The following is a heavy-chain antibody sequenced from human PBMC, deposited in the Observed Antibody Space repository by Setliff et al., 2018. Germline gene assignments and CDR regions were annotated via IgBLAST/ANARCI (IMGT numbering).Heavy chain of an antibody. D-gene: IGHD1-26*01. CDR2: IKSITDGGTT. Sequence: PGGSLRVSCAASGFSFSNTWMNWVRQAPGKGLEWVGRIKSITDGGTTDYAAPVKGRFTISRDDSKTTLYLQMNSLKTEDTAVYYCTIPSNSGTYYWGQGTMVTVSS. CDR3: TIPSNSGTYY. J-gene: IGHJ4*02. V-gene: IGHV3-15*01. CDR1: GFSFSNTW.